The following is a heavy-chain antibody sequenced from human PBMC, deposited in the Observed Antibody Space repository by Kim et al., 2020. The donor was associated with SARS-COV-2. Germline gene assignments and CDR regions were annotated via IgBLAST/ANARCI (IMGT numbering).Heavy chain of an antibody. D-gene: IGHD1-26*01. Sequence: SETLSLTCAVSGGSISSDAWWSWVRQPPGKGLEWIGEIYHGGSTNYSPSLESRVTISVDKSKNQFSLMVNSVTAADTAVYYCARVSSGNYLFWGQGTTVTVSS. CDR1: GGSISSDAW. CDR2: IYHGGST. V-gene: IGHV4-4*02. CDR3: ARVSSGNYLF. J-gene: IGHJ6*02.